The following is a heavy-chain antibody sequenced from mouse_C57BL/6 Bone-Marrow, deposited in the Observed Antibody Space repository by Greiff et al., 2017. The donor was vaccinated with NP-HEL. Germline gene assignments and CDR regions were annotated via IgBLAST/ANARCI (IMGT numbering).Heavy chain of an antibody. CDR3: ARSYPLYYYGSSYGYFDV. CDR1: GYSFTGYF. D-gene: IGHD1-1*01. V-gene: IGHV1-20*01. J-gene: IGHJ1*03. Sequence: EVQRVESGPELVKPGDSVKISCKASGYSFTGYFMNWVMQSHGKSLEWIGRINPYNGDTFYNQKFKGKATLTVDKSSSTAHMELRSLTSEDSAVYYCARSYPLYYYGSSYGYFDVWGTGTTVTVSS. CDR2: INPYNGDT.